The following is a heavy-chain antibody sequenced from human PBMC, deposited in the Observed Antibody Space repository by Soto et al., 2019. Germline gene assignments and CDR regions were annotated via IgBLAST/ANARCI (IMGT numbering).Heavy chain of an antibody. V-gene: IGHV3-30-3*01. CDR1: GFTFSSYA. CDR2: ISYDGSNK. J-gene: IGHJ2*01. Sequence: QVQLVESGGGVVQPGRSLRLSCAASGFTFSSYAMHWVRQAPGKGLEWVAVISYDGSNKYYADSVKGRFTISRDNSKNKLYLQMNRLRAEDTAVYYWARDRLAAKFDLWGRGTLVTVSS. CDR3: ARDRLAAKFDL. D-gene: IGHD6-6*01.